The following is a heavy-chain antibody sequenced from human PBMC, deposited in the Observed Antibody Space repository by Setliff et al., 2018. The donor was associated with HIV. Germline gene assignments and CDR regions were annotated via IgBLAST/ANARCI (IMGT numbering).Heavy chain of an antibody. Sequence: KASETLSLTCIVSDNSISNYYWNWIRQPPGKGLEWIGYTHHTGATDYSPSLKSRVATSVDPSKNQFSLRLSSVTAADTAVYYCVGGLRSRSQGHFDYWGQGTLVTVSS. CDR3: VGGLRSRSQGHFDY. CDR2: THHTGAT. D-gene: IGHD5-12*01. CDR1: DNSISNYY. J-gene: IGHJ4*02. V-gene: IGHV4-59*12.